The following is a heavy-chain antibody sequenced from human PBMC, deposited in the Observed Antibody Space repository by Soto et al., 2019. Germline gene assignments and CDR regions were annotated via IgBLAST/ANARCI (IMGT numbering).Heavy chain of an antibody. CDR1: GLTFRSYW. J-gene: IGHJ6*02. Sequence: EVQLVESGGGLVQPGGSLRPSCAASGLTFRSYWMSWVRQAPGKRLEWVANIKQDGSETHYVDSVKGRFTISRDNAENSLYLQMNSLRVEDTAVYYCARDWEGVARYYYGMDVWGQGTTVTVSS. D-gene: IGHD6-13*01. CDR2: IKQDGSET. CDR3: ARDWEGVARYYYGMDV. V-gene: IGHV3-7*01.